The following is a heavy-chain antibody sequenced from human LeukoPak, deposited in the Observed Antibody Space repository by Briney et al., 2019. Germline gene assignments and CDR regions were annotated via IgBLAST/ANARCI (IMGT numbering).Heavy chain of an antibody. Sequence: GASVKVSCKASGGTFSSYAISWVRQAPGLGLEWMGGIIPSFGTANYAQKFQGRVTITTDESTSTAYMELSSLRSEDTAVYYCARSYYGSGSHRNWFDPWGQGTLVTVSS. CDR2: IIPSFGTA. D-gene: IGHD3-10*01. V-gene: IGHV1-69*05. J-gene: IGHJ5*02. CDR3: ARSYYGSGSHRNWFDP. CDR1: GGTFSSYA.